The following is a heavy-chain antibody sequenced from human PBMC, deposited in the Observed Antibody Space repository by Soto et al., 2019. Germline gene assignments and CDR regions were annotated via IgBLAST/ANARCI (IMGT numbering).Heavy chain of an antibody. D-gene: IGHD1-20*01. Sequence: SETLSLTCAVSGASISGSYYYWAWLRQSPGKGPEWIGSVFYTGFTSYNPSLESRVSVSVGTSKSQFSLKLSAVTAADTAVYYCATSQKGYNWNYFDHWGQGALVTVSS. CDR1: GASISGSYYY. CDR3: ATSQKGYNWNYFDH. CDR2: VFYTGFT. V-gene: IGHV4-39*01. J-gene: IGHJ4*02.